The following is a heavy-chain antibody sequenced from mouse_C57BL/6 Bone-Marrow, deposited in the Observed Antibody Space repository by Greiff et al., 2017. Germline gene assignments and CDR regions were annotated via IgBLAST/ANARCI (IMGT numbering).Heavy chain of an antibody. Sequence: EVQLQQSGAELVKPGASVKLSCTASGFNIKDYYMHWVKQRTEQGLEWIGRIDPEDGETKYAPKFQGKATLTADTSSNTAYLQLSSLSSEDTAVYYCARAGFNYYGISCWYFDVWGTGTTVTVSS. CDR1: GFNIKDYY. CDR3: ARAGFNYYGISCWYFDV. CDR2: IDPEDGET. J-gene: IGHJ1*03. D-gene: IGHD1-1*01. V-gene: IGHV14-2*01.